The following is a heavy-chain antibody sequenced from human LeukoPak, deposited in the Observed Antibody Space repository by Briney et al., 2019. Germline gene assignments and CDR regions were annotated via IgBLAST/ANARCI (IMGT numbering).Heavy chain of an antibody. J-gene: IGHJ3*02. V-gene: IGHV3-33*06. D-gene: IGHD6-13*01. CDR3: AKDYSDSSSRAAGGRAFDI. Sequence: GRSLRLSCAASGFSFSAYGMHWVRQAPGKGLEWVALIWYDGSNEYYADSVKGRFTISRDNSKNTLYLQMNSLRAEDTAVYYCAKDYSDSSSRAAGGRAFDIWGQGTMVTVSS. CDR1: GFSFSAYG. CDR2: IWYDGSNE.